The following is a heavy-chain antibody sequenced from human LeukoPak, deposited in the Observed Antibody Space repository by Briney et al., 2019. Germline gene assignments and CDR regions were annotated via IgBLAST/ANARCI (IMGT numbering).Heavy chain of an antibody. CDR3: ARAVHYSGTSDQYTGGWYYFDF. V-gene: IGHV4-59*01. CDR2: INYSGSS. D-gene: IGHD3-10*01. CDR1: GGSINNYY. Sequence: PSETLSLTCTVSGGSINNYYWSWIRQPPGKGLEWIGNINYSGSSNSNPSLESRATISVDMSRKHFFLDLISMTAADTAVYYCARAVHYSGTSDQYTGGWYYFDFWGQGTRVTVSS. J-gene: IGHJ4*02.